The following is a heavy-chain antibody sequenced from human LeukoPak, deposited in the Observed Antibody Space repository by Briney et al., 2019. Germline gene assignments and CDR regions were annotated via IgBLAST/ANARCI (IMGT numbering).Heavy chain of an antibody. D-gene: IGHD1-26*01. J-gene: IGHJ2*01. CDR3: ARDPGSYAHDWYLDL. CDR1: GFTFSNYW. CDR2: INSEGKTT. V-gene: IGHV3-74*01. Sequence: GGSLRLSCAASGFTFSNYWMYWVRQAPGKGLVWVSRINSEGKTTHYADSVKGRFIVSRDNAKNTLYLQMNSLRAEDTAVYYCARDPGSYAHDWYLDLWGRGTLVSVSS.